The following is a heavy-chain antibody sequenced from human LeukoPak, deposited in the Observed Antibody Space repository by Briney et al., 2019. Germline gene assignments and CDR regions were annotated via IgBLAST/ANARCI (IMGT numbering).Heavy chain of an antibody. Sequence: GGSLRLSCVASGFSISSYEMNWVRQAPGKGLEWISFMSNSGSIMYYADSVKGRFTISRDNSKNTLYLQMNSLRAEDTAVYYCAKDREYCSSTSCYGSYYFDYWGQGTLVTVSS. V-gene: IGHV3-48*03. CDR3: AKDREYCSSTSCYGSYYFDY. CDR2: MSNSGSIM. CDR1: GFSISSYE. J-gene: IGHJ4*02. D-gene: IGHD2-2*01.